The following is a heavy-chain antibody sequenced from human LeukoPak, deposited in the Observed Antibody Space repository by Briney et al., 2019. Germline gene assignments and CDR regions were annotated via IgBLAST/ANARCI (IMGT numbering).Heavy chain of an antibody. V-gene: IGHV1-69*04. CDR2: IIPILGIA. D-gene: IGHD3-10*01. CDR1: GGTFSSYA. CDR3: ARGGGITMVRGVPLDYYYYMDV. J-gene: IGHJ6*03. Sequence: SVKVSCKASGGTFSSYAISWVRQAPGQGLEWMGRIIPILGIANYAQKFQGRVTITADKSTSTAYMELSSLRSEDTAVYYCARGGGITMVRGVPLDYYYYMDVWGKGTTVTVSS.